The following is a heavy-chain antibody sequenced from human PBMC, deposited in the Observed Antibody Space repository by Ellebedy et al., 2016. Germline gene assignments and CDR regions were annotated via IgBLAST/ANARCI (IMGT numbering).Heavy chain of an antibody. CDR2: IYYSGST. J-gene: IGHJ6*02. CDR3: ARVEGGMDV. Sequence: SETLSLXXTVSGGSVSSGSYYWSWIRQPPGKGLEWIGYIYYSGSTNYNPSLKSRVTISVDTSKNQFSLKLSSVTAADTAVYYCARVEGGMDVWGQGTTVTVSS. CDR1: GGSVSSGSYY. V-gene: IGHV4-61*01.